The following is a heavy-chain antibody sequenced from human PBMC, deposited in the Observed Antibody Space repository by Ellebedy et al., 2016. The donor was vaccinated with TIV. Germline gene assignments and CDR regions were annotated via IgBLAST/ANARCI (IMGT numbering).Heavy chain of an antibody. CDR1: GASVKNDY. J-gene: IGHJ4*02. D-gene: IGHD1-26*01. V-gene: IGHV4-59*02. CDR3: ARELGGIDWEPLGY. Sequence: MPSETLSLTCDVSGASVKNDYWSWVRQPPMKGLEWIGYTYYGGTTSYNPSLVNRVTMSLDTSKNQFSLKVASVTAADTAVYYCARELGGIDWEPLGYWGQGALVIVSS. CDR2: TYYGGTT.